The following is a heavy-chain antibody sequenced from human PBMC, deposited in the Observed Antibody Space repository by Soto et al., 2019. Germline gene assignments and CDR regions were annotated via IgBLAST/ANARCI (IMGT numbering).Heavy chain of an antibody. D-gene: IGHD4-4*01. J-gene: IGHJ5*02. CDR2: ISGSGGST. Sequence: EVPLLESGGGLVQPGGSLRLSCAASGFTFSSYAMSWVRQAPGKGLKWVSTISGSGGSTHYADSVKGRFTISRDNSKNRHYLQMNSLSAEDTAVYYCAKFYGGNSAHTYTIDPWGQGTLVTVSS. V-gene: IGHV3-23*01. CDR3: AKFYGGNSAHTYTIDP. CDR1: GFTFSSYA.